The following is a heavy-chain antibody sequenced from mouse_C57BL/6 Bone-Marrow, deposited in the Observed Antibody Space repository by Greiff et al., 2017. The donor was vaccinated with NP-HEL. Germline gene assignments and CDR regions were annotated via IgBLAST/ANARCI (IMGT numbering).Heavy chain of an antibody. CDR2: IDPSDSYT. D-gene: IGHD2-3*01. CDR3: AREMGLYAMDY. CDR1: GYTFTSYW. Sequence: QVQLQQPGAELVMPGASVKLSCKASGYTFTSYWMHWVKQRPGHGLEWIGEIDPSDSYTNYNQKFKGKSTLTVDKSSSTAYMQLSSLTSEDSAVYYCAREMGLYAMDYWGQGTSVTVSS. J-gene: IGHJ4*01. V-gene: IGHV1-69*01.